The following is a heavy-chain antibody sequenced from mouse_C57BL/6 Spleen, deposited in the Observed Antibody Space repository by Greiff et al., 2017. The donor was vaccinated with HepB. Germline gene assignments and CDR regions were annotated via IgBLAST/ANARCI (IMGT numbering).Heavy chain of an antibody. Sequence: VQLQQSGAELARPGASVKLSCKASGYTFTSYGISWVKQRTGQGLEWIGEIYPRSGNTYYNEKFKGKATMTADKYSSTAYMELRGLTSEASAVYFLATEGSSYGGYWGQGTTLTVSS. CDR2: IYPRSGNT. V-gene: IGHV1-81*01. CDR3: ATEGSSYGGY. J-gene: IGHJ2*01. D-gene: IGHD1-1*01. CDR1: GYTFTSYG.